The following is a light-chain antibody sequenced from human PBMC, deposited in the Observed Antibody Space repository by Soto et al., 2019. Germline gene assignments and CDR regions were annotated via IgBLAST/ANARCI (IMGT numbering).Light chain of an antibody. CDR3: QQFNNYLIT. CDR1: QGISSA. J-gene: IGKJ5*01. Sequence: AIQLTQSPCSLSASVGDRVTITCRASQGISSALAWYQQKPGKAPKLLIYDASSLESGVPSRFSGSGSGTDFTLTISSLQPEDFATYYCQQFNNYLITFGQGTRLEIK. CDR2: DAS. V-gene: IGKV1D-13*01.